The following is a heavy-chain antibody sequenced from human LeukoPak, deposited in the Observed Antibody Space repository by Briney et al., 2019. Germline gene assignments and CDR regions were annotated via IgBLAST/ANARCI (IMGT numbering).Heavy chain of an antibody. CDR2: ISAYNGNT. D-gene: IGHD5-24*01. V-gene: IGHV1-18*01. CDR1: GYTFTSYG. Sequence: GASVKVSCKASGYTFTSYGISWVRQAPRQGLEWMGWISAYNGNTNYAQKLQGRVTMTTDTSTSTAYMELRSLRSDDTAVYYCARGAPTTWLQSHFDYWGQGTLVTVSS. CDR3: ARGAPTTWLQSHFDY. J-gene: IGHJ4*02.